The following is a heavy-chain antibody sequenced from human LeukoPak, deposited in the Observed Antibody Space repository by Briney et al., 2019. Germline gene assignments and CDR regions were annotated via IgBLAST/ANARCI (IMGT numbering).Heavy chain of an antibody. J-gene: IGHJ4*02. Sequence: GGSLRLSCAASGFTFSSHAMSWVRQAPGKGLEWVSTIGGSGSPIFYTDSVKGRFTISRDNSRNTLHLQMNSLSAEDSAIYYCVKGFDYWGQGTLVTVSS. CDR1: GFTFSSHA. CDR3: VKGFDY. CDR2: IGGSGSPI. V-gene: IGHV3-23*01.